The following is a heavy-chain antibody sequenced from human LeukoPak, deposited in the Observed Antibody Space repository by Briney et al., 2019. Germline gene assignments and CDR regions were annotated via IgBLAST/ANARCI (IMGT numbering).Heavy chain of an antibody. V-gene: IGHV1-46*01. CDR1: GYTFTNYY. J-gene: IGHJ5*02. D-gene: IGHD6-13*01. Sequence: ASVKVSCKASGYTFTNYYMHWVRQAPGQGLEWMGVIDPRGGSTTYAQKVQGRFTMTRDTSTSTVYMELRSLNPEDTAVYYCARSHSSWYCFDPWGQGTLVTVSS. CDR3: ARSHSSWYCFDP. CDR2: IDPRGGST.